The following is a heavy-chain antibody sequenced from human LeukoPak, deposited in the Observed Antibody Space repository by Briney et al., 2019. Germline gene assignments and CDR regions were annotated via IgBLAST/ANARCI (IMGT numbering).Heavy chain of an antibody. V-gene: IGHV3-30*18. CDR2: ISYDGSNK. CDR3: AKHVGY. Sequence: GGSLRLSCAASGFTFSSYGMHWVRQAPGKGLEWVAVISYDGSNKYYADSVKGRFTISRDNSKNTLYLQMNSLRAEDTAVYYCAKHVGYWGQGTLVTVSS. J-gene: IGHJ4*02. CDR1: GFTFSSYG.